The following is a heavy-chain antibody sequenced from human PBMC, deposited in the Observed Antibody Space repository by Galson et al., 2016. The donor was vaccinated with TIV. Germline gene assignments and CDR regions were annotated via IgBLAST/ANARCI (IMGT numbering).Heavy chain of an antibody. J-gene: IGHJ3*02. CDR1: GDSVSSDSAA. CDR3: TRAAGKNGASCYATCETFDI. Sequence: CAISGDSVSSDSAAWNWVRQSPSRGLEWLGRTYYRSRWYYDYKVSVKSRITINPDTSKNQLSLQLNSVTPEDTAVYYCTRAAGKNGASCYATCETFDIWGQETMVTVSS. V-gene: IGHV6-1*01. D-gene: IGHD2-2*01. CDR2: TYYRSRWYY.